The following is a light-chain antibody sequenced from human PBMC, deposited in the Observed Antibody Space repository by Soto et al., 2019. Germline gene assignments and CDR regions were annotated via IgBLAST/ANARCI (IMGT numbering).Light chain of an antibody. CDR3: QKYNFAPWT. J-gene: IGKJ1*01. CDR2: AAS. Sequence: DIPMTQSPSSLSASIGDRATITCRTSQDISNSLAWYQQKPGKAPKLLIFAASTLQSGVPSRFSGGGSGTEFTLTISSRQPEDVATYYCQKYNFAPWTFGQGTKVEI. V-gene: IGKV1-27*01. CDR1: QDISNS.